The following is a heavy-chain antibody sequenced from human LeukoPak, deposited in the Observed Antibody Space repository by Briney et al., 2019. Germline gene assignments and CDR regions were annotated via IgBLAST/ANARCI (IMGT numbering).Heavy chain of an antibody. Sequence: GGSLRLSCAASGFTFSSYEMNWVRQAPGKWLERVSYISSSGSTIYYADSVKGRFTISRDNAKNLLYLQMNSLRAEDTAVYYCATQHYTNGWYYFDYWGQGTLVTVSS. CDR2: ISSSGSTI. V-gene: IGHV3-48*03. J-gene: IGHJ4*02. CDR1: GFTFSSYE. D-gene: IGHD6-19*01. CDR3: ATQHYTNGWYYFDY.